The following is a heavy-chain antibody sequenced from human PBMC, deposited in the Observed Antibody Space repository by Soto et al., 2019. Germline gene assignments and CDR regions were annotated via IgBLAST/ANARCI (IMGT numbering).Heavy chain of an antibody. J-gene: IGHJ4*02. Sequence: QVQLQESGPGLVKPSGTLSLTCAVSGASFTSNDWWTWVRQPPGRGLEWIGEICRTGSTNYNPSLKSRVTISLDKSENQFSLKVTSLTAADTAVYYCASRDPGTSVDYWGQGTLVTVSS. CDR1: GASFTSNDW. V-gene: IGHV4-4*02. D-gene: IGHD1-7*01. CDR3: ASRDPGTSVDY. CDR2: ICRTGST.